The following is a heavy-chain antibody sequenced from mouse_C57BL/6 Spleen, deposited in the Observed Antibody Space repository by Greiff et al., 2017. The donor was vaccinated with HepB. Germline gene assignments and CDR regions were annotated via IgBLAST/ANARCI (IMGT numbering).Heavy chain of an antibody. CDR3: TRYGGTGPLEY. V-gene: IGHV1-15*01. CDR1: GYTFTDYE. CDR2: IDPETGGT. J-gene: IGHJ2*01. Sequence: VQLQESGAELVRPGASVTLSCKASGYTFTDYEMHWVKQTPVHGLEWIGAIDPETGGTAYKQKFKGKAIMTADKSSSTAYMELRSLTSEDSAVYYWTRYGGTGPLEYWGQGTTLTVSS. D-gene: IGHD1-1*02.